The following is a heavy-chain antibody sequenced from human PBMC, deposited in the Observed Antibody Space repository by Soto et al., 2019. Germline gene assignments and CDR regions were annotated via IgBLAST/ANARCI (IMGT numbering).Heavy chain of an antibody. Sequence: QITLKESGPSLVKPTQTLTLTCAFSGFSLSNSGEAVGWIRQPPGRALEFVAFIYWNDDKRYSPSLKNRLTINKDTSKNQMVLTMTDMDPVDTATYYCAHFMSTMTTGYFDPWGQGILVTVSS. CDR2: IYWNDDK. D-gene: IGHD4-17*01. J-gene: IGHJ5*02. V-gene: IGHV2-5*01. CDR1: GFSLSNSGEA. CDR3: AHFMSTMTTGYFDP.